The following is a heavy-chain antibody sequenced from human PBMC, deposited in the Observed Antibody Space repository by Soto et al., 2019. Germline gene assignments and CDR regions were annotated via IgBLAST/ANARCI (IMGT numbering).Heavy chain of an antibody. CDR1: GFTFGSYA. D-gene: IGHD5-18*01. J-gene: IGHJ5*02. V-gene: IGHV3-64D*06. CDR2: LSGDGRST. CDR3: VKGNWAYSYNNWFDP. Sequence: WGSLRLSCSASGFTFGSYAIHWFRHSPWKGLEYVSALSGDGRSTYYADSVKGRFTVFRDNSKNTLFLQMSSLRVEDTAVYYCVKGNWAYSYNNWFDPWGQGTLVTVSS.